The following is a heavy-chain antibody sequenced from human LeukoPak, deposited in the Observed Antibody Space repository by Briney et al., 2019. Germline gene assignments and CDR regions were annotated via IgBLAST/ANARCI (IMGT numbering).Heavy chain of an antibody. J-gene: IGHJ4*02. D-gene: IGHD6-13*01. Sequence: GGSLRLSCTASGFSVSHSYMNWVRQAPGKGLEWVALIYSGGNTHYADSVKGRFTISRDNSKNTLHLQMGSLRVEDTAVYYCTRDTPGIAASVSGGWGQGTLVTASS. CDR3: TRDTPGIAASVSGG. CDR1: GFSVSHSY. V-gene: IGHV3-53*01. CDR2: IYSGGNT.